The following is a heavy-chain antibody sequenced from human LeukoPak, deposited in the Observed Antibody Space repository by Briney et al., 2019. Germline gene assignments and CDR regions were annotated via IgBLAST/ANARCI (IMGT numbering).Heavy chain of an antibody. J-gene: IGHJ4*02. V-gene: IGHV3-21*01. CDR3: ARGQRNYYGSGSYYKQFDY. Sequence: PGGSLRLSCAASGFTFSSYSMNWVRQAPGKELEWVSSISSSSSYIYYADSVKGRFTISRDNAKNSLYLQMNSLRAEDTAVYYCARGQRNYYGSGSYYKQFDYWGQGTLVTVSS. CDR2: ISSSSSYI. D-gene: IGHD3-10*01. CDR1: GFTFSSYS.